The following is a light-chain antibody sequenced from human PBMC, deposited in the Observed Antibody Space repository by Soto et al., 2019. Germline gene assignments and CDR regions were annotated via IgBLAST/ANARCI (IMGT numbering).Light chain of an antibody. CDR3: QQSYSTPLT. V-gene: IGKV3-15*01. J-gene: IGKJ4*01. CDR2: GAS. CDR1: QSVNSN. Sequence: EIVMTQSPATLSVSPGERATLSCRASQSVNSNLVWYQQKPGQAPKLLLYGASARATGIPARFSGSGSGTEFILTISSLQPEDFATYYCQQSYSTPLTFGGGTKVDIK.